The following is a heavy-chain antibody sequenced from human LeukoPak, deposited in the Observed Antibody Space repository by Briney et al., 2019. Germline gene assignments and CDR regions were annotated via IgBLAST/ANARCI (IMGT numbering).Heavy chain of an antibody. CDR2: IVPILGIA. V-gene: IGHV1-69*04. D-gene: IGHD6-6*01. Sequence: SVKVSCKASGGTFSSYAISWVRQAPGQGLEWMGRIVPILGIANYAQKFQGRVTMTTDTSTSTAYMELRSLRSDDTAVYYCARTLYSSSKWFDPWGQGTLVTVSS. J-gene: IGHJ5*02. CDR3: ARTLYSSSKWFDP. CDR1: GGTFSSYA.